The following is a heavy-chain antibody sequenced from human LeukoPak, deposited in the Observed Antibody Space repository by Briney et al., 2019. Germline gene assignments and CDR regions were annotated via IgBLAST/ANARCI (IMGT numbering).Heavy chain of an antibody. D-gene: IGHD6-13*01. CDR3: EKIAADGSY. CDR2: ISYDGSNK. V-gene: IGHV3-30-3*02. CDR1: GFTFSSYA. Sequence: PRGSLRLSCAASGFTFSSYAMHLVRQAPGKGLGRVAVISYDGSNKYYADSVKGRSTVSRDNSTNTLYLQMNSQRAEDTAVYYCEKIAADGSYWGKGNLVTVPS. J-gene: IGHJ4*02.